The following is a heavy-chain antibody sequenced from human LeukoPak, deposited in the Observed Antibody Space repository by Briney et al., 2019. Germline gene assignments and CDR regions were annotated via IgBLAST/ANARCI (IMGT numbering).Heavy chain of an antibody. J-gene: IGHJ4*02. CDR2: ISYDGSNK. CDR1: GFTFSSYA. D-gene: IGHD2-15*01. CDR3: ARDWLRYCSGGSCYGGLGH. Sequence: PGGSLRLSCAASGFTFSSYAMHWVRQAPGKGLEWVAVISYDGSNKYYADSVKGRFTISRDNSKNTLYLQMNSLRAEDTAVYYCARDWLRYCSGGSCYGGLGHWGQGTLVTVSS. V-gene: IGHV3-30*04.